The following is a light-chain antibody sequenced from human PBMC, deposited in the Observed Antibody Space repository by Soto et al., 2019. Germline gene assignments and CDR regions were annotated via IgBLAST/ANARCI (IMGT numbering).Light chain of an antibody. J-gene: IGLJ3*02. V-gene: IGLV8-61*01. CDR2: STS. CDR3: VLYMGSGIWV. CDR1: SGSVSASYY. Sequence: QAVVTREPSFSVSPGGTVTLTCGLSSGSVSASYYPSWYQQTPGQAPRTLIYSTSSRSSGVPDRFSGTILGSKAALTITGAQADDESHYYCVLYMGSGIWVFGGGTKLTVL.